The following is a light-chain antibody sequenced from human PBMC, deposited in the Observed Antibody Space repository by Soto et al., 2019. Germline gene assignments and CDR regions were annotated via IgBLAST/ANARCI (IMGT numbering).Light chain of an antibody. CDR2: GAS. Sequence: EIVLTQSPGTLSLSPRERATLSCRASQSVRGNYLAWYQQKPGQAPRLLISGASSRASGIPDRFSGSGSGTDFTLTISRLEPEDFAVYYCQQYGFSLRTFGQGSKVEI. CDR3: QQYGFSLRT. V-gene: IGKV3-20*01. J-gene: IGKJ1*01. CDR1: QSVRGNY.